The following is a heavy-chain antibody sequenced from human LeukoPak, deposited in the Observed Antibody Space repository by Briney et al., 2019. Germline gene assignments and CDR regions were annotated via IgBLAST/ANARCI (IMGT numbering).Heavy chain of an antibody. V-gene: IGHV4-59*08. CDR2: IYYSGST. Sequence: NPSETLSLTCTVSGGSISSYYWSWIRQPPGKGLEWIGYIYYSGSTNYNPSLKSRVTISVDTSKSQFSLKLSSVTAADTAVYYCARGKYQLLYMAFDIWGQGTMVTVSS. D-gene: IGHD2-2*02. CDR3: ARGKYQLLYMAFDI. J-gene: IGHJ3*02. CDR1: GGSISSYY.